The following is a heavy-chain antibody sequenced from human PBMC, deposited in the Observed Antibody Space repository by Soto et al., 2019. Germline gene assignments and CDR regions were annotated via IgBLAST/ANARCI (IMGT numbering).Heavy chain of an antibody. CDR2: IWYDGSNK. CDR3: ARTDSSSTLGDHYYYYYGMDV. J-gene: IGHJ6*02. Sequence: GGSLRLSCAASGFTFSSYGMHWVRQAPGKGLEWVAVIWYDGSNKYYADSVKGRFTISRDNSKNTLYLQMNSLRAEDTAVYYCARTDSSSTLGDHYYYYYGMDVWGQGTTVTVSS. D-gene: IGHD6-6*01. V-gene: IGHV3-33*01. CDR1: GFTFSSYG.